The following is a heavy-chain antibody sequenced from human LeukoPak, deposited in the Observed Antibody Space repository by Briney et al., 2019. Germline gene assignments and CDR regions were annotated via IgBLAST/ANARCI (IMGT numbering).Heavy chain of an antibody. CDR2: IYSGGST. CDR3: AKGSSSEEFDY. Sequence: PGGSLRLSCAASGFTVSSNYMSWVRQAPGKGLEWVSVIYSGGSTYYADSVKGRFTISRDNSKNTLYLQMNSLRAEDTAVYYCAKGSSSEEFDYWGQGTLVTVSS. J-gene: IGHJ4*02. V-gene: IGHV3-66*01. CDR1: GFTVSSNY. D-gene: IGHD6-6*01.